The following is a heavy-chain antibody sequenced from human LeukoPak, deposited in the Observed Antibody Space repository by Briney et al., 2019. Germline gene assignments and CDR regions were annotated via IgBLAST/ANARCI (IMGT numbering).Heavy chain of an antibody. V-gene: IGHV4-34*01. Sequence: PSETLSLTCAVYGGSFSGDYWSWIRQPPGKGLEWIGEINHRESTNKKPSPKSRVTISVDTSKNEFSLTLTSVTAADTAIYYCAKDDRLLTNWFDPWGQGTLVTVSS. CDR2: INHREST. D-gene: IGHD3-22*01. CDR1: GGSFSGDY. CDR3: AKDDRLLTNWFDP. J-gene: IGHJ5*02.